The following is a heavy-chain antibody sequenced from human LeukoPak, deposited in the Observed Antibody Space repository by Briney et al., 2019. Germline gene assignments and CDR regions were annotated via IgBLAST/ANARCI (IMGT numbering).Heavy chain of an antibody. Sequence: GGSLRLSCSASGFTFTTNAMTWVRQAPGKGLEWVSTIRGNGDRTHYADSVTGRFTISRDNSKNTLYLQMNSLRGEDSAIYYCAKGQELDDGVFDSWGQGTLVTVSS. CDR2: IRGNGDRT. D-gene: IGHD1-1*01. CDR3: AKGQELDDGVFDS. J-gene: IGHJ4*02. V-gene: IGHV3-23*01. CDR1: GFTFTTNA.